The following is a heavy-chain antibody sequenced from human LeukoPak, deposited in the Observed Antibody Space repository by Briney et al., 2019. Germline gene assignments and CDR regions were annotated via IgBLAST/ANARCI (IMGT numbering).Heavy chain of an antibody. CDR3: TTENSFTGGFDY. J-gene: IGHJ4*02. D-gene: IGHD3-16*01. Sequence: GGSLRLSCAASGFTVSSNYMSWVRQAPGKGLEWVSVIYSGGSTYYADSVKGRFTISRDNSKNTLYLQMNSLRAEDTAVYYCTTENSFTGGFDYWGQGTLVTVSS. CDR1: GFTVSSNY. V-gene: IGHV3-53*01. CDR2: IYSGGST.